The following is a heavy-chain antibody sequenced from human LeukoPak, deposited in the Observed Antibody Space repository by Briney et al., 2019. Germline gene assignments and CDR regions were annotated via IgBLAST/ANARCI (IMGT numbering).Heavy chain of an antibody. D-gene: IGHD6-19*01. CDR2: INPNRGNT. V-gene: IGHV1-2*02. J-gene: IGHJ4*02. CDR3: ARDDSSGWYGVDY. Sequence: ASVKVSCKASGYTFTGYYIHWVRQAPGQGLEWMGWINPNRGNTNYAQKFQGRVTMTTDTSISTAYMGLSSLRSDDTAVYYCARDDSSGWYGVDYWGQGTLLTVSS. CDR1: GYTFTGYY.